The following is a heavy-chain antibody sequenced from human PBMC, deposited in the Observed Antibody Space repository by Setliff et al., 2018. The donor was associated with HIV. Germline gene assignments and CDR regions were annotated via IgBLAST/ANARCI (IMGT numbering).Heavy chain of an antibody. V-gene: IGHV3-9*01. Sequence: GGSLRLSCAASGFTFDDYAMHWVRQAPGKGLEWVSGISWNSGSIGYADSVKGRFTISRDNVKNSVYLQMNSLRAEDTAVYYCARVSKTYWYSIPRDYYHHMDVWGKGTTVTVSS. D-gene: IGHD2-8*02. CDR2: ISWNSGSI. J-gene: IGHJ6*03. CDR1: GFTFDDYA. CDR3: ARVSKTYWYSIPRDYYHHMDV.